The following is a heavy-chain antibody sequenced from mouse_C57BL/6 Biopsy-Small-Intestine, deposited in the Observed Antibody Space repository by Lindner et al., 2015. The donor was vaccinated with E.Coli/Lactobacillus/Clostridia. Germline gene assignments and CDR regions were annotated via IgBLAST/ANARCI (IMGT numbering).Heavy chain of an antibody. CDR1: GYTFINYG. Sequence: SVKVSCKTSGYTFINYGISWLRQAPGQGLEWMGWAKPNSDPHYAQHLQDRLTMTTDTSTTTAYMELRNLRSDDTALYYCARDWGAKGETAIITDFWGQGTLVTVSS. D-gene: IGHD3-3*01. CDR2: AKPNSDP. J-gene: IGHJ4*01. CDR3: ARDWGAKGETAIITDF. V-gene: IGHV1-7*01.